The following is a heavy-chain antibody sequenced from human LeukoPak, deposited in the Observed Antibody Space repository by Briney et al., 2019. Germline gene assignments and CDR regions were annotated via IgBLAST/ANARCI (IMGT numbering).Heavy chain of an antibody. CDR3: AREGLTYQESPYYMDV. D-gene: IGHD2-2*01. Sequence: ASVKVSCKASGYTFTSYGISWVRQAPGQGLEWMGWISAYNGNTNYAQKLQGRVTMTTDTSTSTAYMELRSLRSDDTAVYYCAREGLTYQESPYYMDVWGKGTTVTVSS. V-gene: IGHV1-18*01. CDR2: ISAYNGNT. J-gene: IGHJ6*03. CDR1: GYTFTSYG.